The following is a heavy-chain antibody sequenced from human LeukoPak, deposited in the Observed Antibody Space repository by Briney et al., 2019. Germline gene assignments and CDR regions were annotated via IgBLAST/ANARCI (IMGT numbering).Heavy chain of an antibody. V-gene: IGHV7-4-1*02. Sequence: ASVKVSCKASGYTFTSYGINWVRQAPGQGLEWMGWINTNTGNPTYAQGFTGRFVFSLDTSVSTAYLQISSLKAEDTAVYYCAREALEYSSSSLDYWGQGTLVTVSS. CDR3: AREALEYSSSSLDY. CDR2: INTNTGNP. J-gene: IGHJ4*02. CDR1: GYTFTSYG. D-gene: IGHD6-6*01.